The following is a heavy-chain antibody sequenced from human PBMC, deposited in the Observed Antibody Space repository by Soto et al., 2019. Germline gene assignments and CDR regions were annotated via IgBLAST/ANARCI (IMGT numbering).Heavy chain of an antibody. CDR2: INHSGST. CDR1: GGSFSGYY. CDR3: ARGGPYCGGDCYSYNWFDP. D-gene: IGHD2-21*02. J-gene: IGHJ5*02. V-gene: IGHV4-34*01. Sequence: SETLSLTCAVYGGSFSGYYWSWIRQPPGKGLEWIGEINHSGSTNYNPSLKSRVTISVDTSKNQFSLKLSSVTAADTAVYYCARGGPYCGGDCYSYNWFDPWGQGTLVTVSS.